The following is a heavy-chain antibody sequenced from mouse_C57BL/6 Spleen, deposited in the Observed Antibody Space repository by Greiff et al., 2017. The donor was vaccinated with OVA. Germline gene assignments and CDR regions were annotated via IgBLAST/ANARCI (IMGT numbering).Heavy chain of an antibody. CDR2: INPSTGGT. D-gene: IGHD1-1*01. CDR1: GYSFTGYY. Sequence: EVQLQQSGPELVKPGASVKISCKASGYSFTGYYMNWVKQSPEKSLEWIGEINPSTGGTTYNQKFKAKATLTVDKSSSTAYMQLKGLTSEDSAVYYCARGEAYYGSRWYFDVWGTGTTVTVSS. CDR3: ARGEAYYGSRWYFDV. V-gene: IGHV1-42*01. J-gene: IGHJ1*03.